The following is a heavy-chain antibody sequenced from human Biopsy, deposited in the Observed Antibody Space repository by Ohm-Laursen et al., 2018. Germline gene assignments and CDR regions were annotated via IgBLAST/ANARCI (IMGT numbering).Heavy chain of an antibody. D-gene: IGHD1-7*01. CDR2: LNPVSGNS. Sequence: VASVKVSCKGSGYTFTSYDITRVRQASGQGPEWIGWLNPVSGNSNFGQKFRGRVTVTSDTSISTAYMELSGLTSDDTATYYCGRAVRNQLLTDPWGQGTLVTVTS. J-gene: IGHJ5*02. CDR1: GYTFTSYD. V-gene: IGHV1-8*01. CDR3: GRAVRNQLLTDP.